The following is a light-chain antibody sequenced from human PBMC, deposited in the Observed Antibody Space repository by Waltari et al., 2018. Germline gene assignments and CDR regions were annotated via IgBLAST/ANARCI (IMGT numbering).Light chain of an antibody. CDR3: QQYSNWPPRYT. Sequence: DIVMTQSPVTLSVSPGEGATLSCRASQRISSDLPWYQHKPGQAPRLLIYGASTRATGVPVRFSGSGSGTEFTLTISVLQSEDFAVYYCQQYSNWPPRYTFGQGTRQEIK. J-gene: IGKJ2*01. CDR2: GAS. CDR1: QRISSD. V-gene: IGKV3-15*01.